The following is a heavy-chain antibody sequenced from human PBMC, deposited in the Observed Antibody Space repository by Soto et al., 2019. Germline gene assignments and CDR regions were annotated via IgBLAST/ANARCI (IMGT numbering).Heavy chain of an antibody. J-gene: IGHJ5*02. Sequence: QLLQSGGGLVQPGGSLTLSCAASGFTFGTTDMSWVRQAPGEGLEWVSTIDGSGGITYYADSVKGRFTISRDNSRNTVYLQRNSLRGDDTALYYCVKNSGWFKTWGPGALVTVSS. CDR3: VKNSGWFKT. CDR2: IDGSGGIT. CDR1: GFTFGTTD. V-gene: IGHV3-23*01.